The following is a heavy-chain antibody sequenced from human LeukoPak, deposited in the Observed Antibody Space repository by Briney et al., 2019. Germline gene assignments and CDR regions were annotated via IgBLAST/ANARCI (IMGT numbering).Heavy chain of an antibody. Sequence: GGSLRLSCAASGFTFSGSAMHWVRQASGKGLEWVGRIRSKANSYATAYAASVKGRFTISRDDSKNTAYLQMNSLKTEDTAVYYCTRLAMDRWSDYWGQGTLVIVSS. CDR2: IRSKANSYAT. D-gene: IGHD2-15*01. J-gene: IGHJ4*02. CDR1: GFTFSGSA. V-gene: IGHV3-73*01. CDR3: TRLAMDRWSDY.